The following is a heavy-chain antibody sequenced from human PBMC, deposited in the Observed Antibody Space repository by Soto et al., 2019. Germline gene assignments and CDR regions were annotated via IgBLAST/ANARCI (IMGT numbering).Heavy chain of an antibody. CDR2: IGGRSTYI. Sequence: EVQLVESGGGLGKPGGSLRLSCAASGFTFSNYGMNWVRQAPGKGLEWVSSIGGRSTYIYYADSVKGRFTIYRDSAKNSVYLQMNGQRAEDTAVYYCARDASSNRAAGTRFDPWGQGILVTVSS. D-gene: IGHD6-13*01. J-gene: IGHJ5*02. CDR1: GFTFSNYG. V-gene: IGHV3-21*01. CDR3: ARDASSNRAAGTRFDP.